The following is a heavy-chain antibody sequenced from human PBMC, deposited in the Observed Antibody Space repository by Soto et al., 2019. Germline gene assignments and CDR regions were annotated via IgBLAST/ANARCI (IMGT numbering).Heavy chain of an antibody. Sequence: QTGGSLRLSCAASGFTFSNYGVHWVRQAPGKGLEWVAVIWYDGSSEYYTESVKGRFTISRDNSKNTLYLQMNSLRAEDTAVYYCARVPGSGTYYDNRIANDAFDIWGQGTMVTVS. CDR3: ARVPGSGTYYDNRIANDAFDI. CDR2: IWYDGSSE. D-gene: IGHD3-10*01. J-gene: IGHJ3*02. CDR1: GFTFSNYG. V-gene: IGHV3-33*01.